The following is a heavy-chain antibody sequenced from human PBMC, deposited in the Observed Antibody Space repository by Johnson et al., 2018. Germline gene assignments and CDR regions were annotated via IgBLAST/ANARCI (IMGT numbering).Heavy chain of an antibody. Sequence: QVQLVESGGGVVQPGRSLRLSCAASGFTFSSYGMHWVRQAPGKGLEWVAVIWYDGSNKYYADSVKGRFTISRDKSKNTRYLQMNSLRAEDTAVYYCARTEQWLEYYFDYWGQGTLVTVSS. CDR2: IWYDGSNK. J-gene: IGHJ4*02. CDR3: ARTEQWLEYYFDY. CDR1: GFTFSSYG. V-gene: IGHV3-33*01. D-gene: IGHD6-19*01.